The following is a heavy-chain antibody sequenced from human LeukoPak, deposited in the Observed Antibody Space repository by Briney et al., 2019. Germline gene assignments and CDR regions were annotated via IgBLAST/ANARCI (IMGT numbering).Heavy chain of an antibody. CDR3: ARDIPPGYYFDY. CDR1: GFTFSSYW. J-gene: IGHJ4*02. Sequence: PGGSLRLSCAASGFTFSSYWMSWVRQAPGKGLGWVANIKQDGSEKYYVDSVRGRFTISRDNAKNSLYLQMNSLRAEDTAVYYCARDIPPGYYFDYWGQGTLVTVSS. D-gene: IGHD1-1*01. CDR2: IKQDGSEK. V-gene: IGHV3-7*01.